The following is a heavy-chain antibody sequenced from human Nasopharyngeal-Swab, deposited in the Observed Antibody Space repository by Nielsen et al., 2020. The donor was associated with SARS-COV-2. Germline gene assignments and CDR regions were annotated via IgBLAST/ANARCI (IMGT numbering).Heavy chain of an antibody. CDR1: GDSVSSSSAA. Sequence: LRLSCAISGDSVSSSSAAWNWIRQSPSRGLEWLGRTYYRSKWYNDYAVSVKSRITINPDTSKNQFSLHLNSVTPEDTAVYYCARARGAYGDYYYYYYTDVWGRGTTVTVSS. D-gene: IGHD4-17*01. CDR2: TYYRSKWYN. V-gene: IGHV6-1*01. J-gene: IGHJ6*03. CDR3: ARARGAYGDYYYYYYTDV.